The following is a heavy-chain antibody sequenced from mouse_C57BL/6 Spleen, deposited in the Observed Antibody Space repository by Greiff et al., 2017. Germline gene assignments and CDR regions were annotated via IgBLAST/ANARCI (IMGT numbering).Heavy chain of an antibody. CDR3: AREDYGNYFWYFDV. CDR1: GYTFTSYW. CDR2: IDPSDSET. D-gene: IGHD2-1*01. Sequence: VQLQQPGAELVRPGSSVKLSCKASGYTFTSYWMHWVKQRPIQGLEWIGNIDPSDSETHYNQKFKDKATLTVDKSSSTAYMQLSSLTSEDSAVYYCAREDYGNYFWYFDVWGTGTTVTVSS. V-gene: IGHV1-52*01. J-gene: IGHJ1*03.